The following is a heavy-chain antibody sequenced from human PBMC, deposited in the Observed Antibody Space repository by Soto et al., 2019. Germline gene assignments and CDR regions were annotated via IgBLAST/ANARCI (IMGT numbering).Heavy chain of an antibody. CDR3: AKDRSVQLDRSLYYYYGMDL. D-gene: IGHD6-6*01. CDR1: GFTFSSYG. CDR2: ISYDGSNK. Sequence: PGGSLRLSCAASGFTFSSYGMHWVRQAPGKGLEWVAVISYDGSNKYYADSVKGRLTISRDNSKNTLYLQMNCLRAEDTAVYYCAKDRSVQLDRSLYYYYGMDLWAQGTTVTVSS. V-gene: IGHV3-30*18. J-gene: IGHJ6*02.